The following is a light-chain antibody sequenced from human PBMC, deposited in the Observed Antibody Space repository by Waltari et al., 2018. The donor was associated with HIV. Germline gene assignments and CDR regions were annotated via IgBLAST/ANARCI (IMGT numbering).Light chain of an antibody. CDR1: QSVLYSSNNKNY. V-gene: IGKV4-1*01. CDR3: QQYFMSPLT. CDR2: WAS. J-gene: IGKJ5*01. Sequence: DIVMTQSPDSLAVSLGERATINCKSSQSVLYSSNNKNYLAWYQQKPGQPPKLLIYWASTRESGVPDRFAAGGSGTDFTLTVSSLQAEEVAVYCCQQYFMSPLTFGQGTRLEIK.